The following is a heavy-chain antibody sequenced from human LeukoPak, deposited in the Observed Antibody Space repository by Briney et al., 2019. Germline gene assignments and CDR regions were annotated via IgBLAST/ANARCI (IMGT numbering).Heavy chain of an antibody. CDR2: ISYDATNK. D-gene: IGHD2/OR15-2a*01. V-gene: IGHV3-30*18. CDR3: AKASSNYFYYFEY. J-gene: IGHJ4*02. Sequence: GRSLRLSCAASGFTFSSSDMHWVRQAPGKGLEWVAVISYDATNKYYADSVKGRFTLSRDNSKNTLYLQTNTLRDEYTAVYYCAKASSNYFYYFEYWGQGTLVTVSS. CDR1: GFTFSSSD.